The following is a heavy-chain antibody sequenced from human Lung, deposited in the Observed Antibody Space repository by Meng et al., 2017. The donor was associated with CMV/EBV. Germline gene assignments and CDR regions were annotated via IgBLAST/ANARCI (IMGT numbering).Heavy chain of an antibody. CDR2: ISAYNGNT. CDR1: GYTFTSYG. D-gene: IGHD2-2*01. Sequence: ASVKVSCKASGYTFTSYGISWVRQAPGQGLEWMGWISAYNGNTNYAQKLQGRVTMTTDTSTSTAYMELRSLRSDDTAVYYCATGNQYCSSASCYPGGMDVWXQGTTVXVSS. V-gene: IGHV1-18*01. CDR3: ATGNQYCSSASCYPGGMDV. J-gene: IGHJ6*02.